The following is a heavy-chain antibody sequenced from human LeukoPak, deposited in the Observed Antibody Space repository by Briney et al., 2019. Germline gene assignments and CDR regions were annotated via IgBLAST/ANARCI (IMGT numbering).Heavy chain of an antibody. CDR2: IYYSGST. J-gene: IGHJ4*02. Sequence: PSETLSLTCTVSGGSISSYYWSWIRQPPGKGLEWIGYIYYSGSTNYNPSLKSRVTISVDTSKNQFSLKLSSVTAADTAVYYCARSYYYDSSGYYVDYWGQGTLVTVSS. CDR1: GGSISSYY. V-gene: IGHV4-59*08. CDR3: ARSYYYDSSGYYVDY. D-gene: IGHD3-22*01.